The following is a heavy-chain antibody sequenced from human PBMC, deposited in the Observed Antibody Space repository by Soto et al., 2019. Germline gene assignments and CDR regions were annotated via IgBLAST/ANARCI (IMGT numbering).Heavy chain of an antibody. CDR3: ARDGTDIVVVVAAKGDWFDP. CDR1: GYSISSGYY. CDR2: IYHSGST. V-gene: IGHV4-38-2*02. Sequence: SETLSLTCAVSGYSISSGYYWGWIRQPPGKGLEWIGSIYHSGSTYYNPSLKSRVTISVDTSKNQFSLKLSSVTAADTAVYYCARDGTDIVVVVAAKGDWFDPWGQGTLVT. D-gene: IGHD2-15*01. J-gene: IGHJ5*02.